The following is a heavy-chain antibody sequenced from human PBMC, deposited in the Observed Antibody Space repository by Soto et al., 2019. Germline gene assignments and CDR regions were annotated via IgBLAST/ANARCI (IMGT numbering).Heavy chain of an antibody. D-gene: IGHD2-2*01. CDR2: IYSGDST. Sequence: LRLSCAASGFTVSSNYMTWVRQAPGKGLEWVSVIYSGDSTNYADSVKGRFTISRDNSKNTLYLQMNSLRVEDTAVYYCARGYCSSTRCPYAMDVWGRGTTVTVSS. J-gene: IGHJ6*02. CDR1: GFTVSSNY. V-gene: IGHV3-53*01. CDR3: ARGYCSSTRCPYAMDV.